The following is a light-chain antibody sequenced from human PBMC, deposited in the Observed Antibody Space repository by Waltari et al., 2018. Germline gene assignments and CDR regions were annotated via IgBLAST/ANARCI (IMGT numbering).Light chain of an antibody. Sequence: DIQMTQSPSTLSASVGDRVTITCRASPSISSWLAWYQQKPGKAPKLLIYKASSLESGVPSRFSGSGSGTEFTLTISSLQPDDFATYYCQQYNSYSPITFGQGTRLEIK. J-gene: IGKJ5*01. V-gene: IGKV1-5*03. CDR3: QQYNSYSPIT. CDR1: PSISSW. CDR2: KAS.